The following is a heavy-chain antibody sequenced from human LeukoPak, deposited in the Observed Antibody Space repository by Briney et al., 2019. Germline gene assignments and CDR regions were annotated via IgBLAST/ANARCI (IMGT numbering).Heavy chain of an antibody. CDR3: ARGTLGSSYYGMDV. CDR1: GVTFNTFV. Sequence: GGSLRLSCAASGVTFNTFVMSWVRQAPGKGLEWVPGISGNGGTINYADSVKGRFTISRDNSKNTLSLQMNSLRAEDTAVYYCARGTLGSSYYGMDVWGQGTTVTVSS. V-gene: IGHV3-23*01. CDR2: ISGNGGTI. J-gene: IGHJ6*02. D-gene: IGHD1-1*01.